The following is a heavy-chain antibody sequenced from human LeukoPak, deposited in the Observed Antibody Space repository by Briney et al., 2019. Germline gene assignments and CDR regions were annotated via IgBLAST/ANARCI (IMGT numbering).Heavy chain of an antibody. CDR1: GFAFSSYA. J-gene: IGHJ6*02. V-gene: IGHV3-64D*06. D-gene: IGHD3/OR15-3a*01. CDR3: VKGTGTKYYYYGMDV. CDR2: INSNGGST. Sequence: PGGSLRVSCSASGFAFSSYATHWVRQAPGKGLEYVAGINSNGGSTYYADSVKGRFTMSGDNSQNTLYLQMSSLRADDTAVYYCVKGTGTKYYYYGMDVWGQGTTVTVSS.